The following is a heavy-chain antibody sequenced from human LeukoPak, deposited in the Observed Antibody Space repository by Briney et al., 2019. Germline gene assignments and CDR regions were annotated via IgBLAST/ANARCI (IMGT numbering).Heavy chain of an antibody. CDR1: GYTFTSYG. Sequence: ASVKVSCKASGYTFTSYGISWVRQAPGQGLEWMGWISAYNGNTNYAQKLQGRVTMTTDTSTRTAYMELRSLRSDDTAVYYCARGDYYDSSGYYSDYWGQGTLVTVSS. CDR2: ISAYNGNT. CDR3: ARGDYYDSSGYYSDY. D-gene: IGHD3-22*01. J-gene: IGHJ4*02. V-gene: IGHV1-18*01.